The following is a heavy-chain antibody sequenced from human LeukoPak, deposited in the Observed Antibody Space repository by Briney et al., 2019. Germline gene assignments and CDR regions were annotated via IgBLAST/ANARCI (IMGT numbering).Heavy chain of an antibody. J-gene: IGHJ4*02. CDR1: GFPYSSCA. V-gene: IGHV3-23*01. CDR2: YCGSGGST. CDR3: AKIGYDSSGYYLYYTDY. D-gene: IGHD3-22*01. Sequence: GGSQRLPCAASGFPYSSCAMSWVRDALGKGLEGLSAYCGSGGSTDCADSGKGRFTISRNNSKNTLYLKMNSLRAEDTAVYYCAKIGYDSSGYYLYYTDYWGQGTLVTVSA.